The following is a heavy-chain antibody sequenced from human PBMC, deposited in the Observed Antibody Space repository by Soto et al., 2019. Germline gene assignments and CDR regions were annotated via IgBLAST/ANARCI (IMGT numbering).Heavy chain of an antibody. CDR1: GFTFSSFE. CDR2: ITSGVSTT. D-gene: IGHD1-26*01. Sequence: PGGYPGLSCAASGFTFSSFEMTWVRQAPGKGLEWVSYITSGVSTTYYADSVKGRFTISRDNAKNSLYLQMNSLRAEDTAVYYCARVGYYSYFGHLYLFAFCGHGSLVIVSS. V-gene: IGHV3-48*03. CDR3: ARVGYYSYFGHLYLFAF. J-gene: IGHJ1*01.